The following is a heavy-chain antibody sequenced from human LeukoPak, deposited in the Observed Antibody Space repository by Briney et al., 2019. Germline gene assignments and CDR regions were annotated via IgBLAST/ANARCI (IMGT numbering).Heavy chain of an antibody. J-gene: IGHJ6*02. CDR1: GYTFTGYY. CDR3: ARASSWELLGDYYYGMDV. Sequence: ASVKVSCKASGYTFTGYYMHWVRQAPGQGREWMGWINPNSGGTNNAQKFQGRVTMTRDTSISTAYMELSRLRSDDTAVYYCARASSWELLGDYYYGMDVWGQGTTVTVSS. V-gene: IGHV1-2*02. D-gene: IGHD1-26*01. CDR2: INPNSGGT.